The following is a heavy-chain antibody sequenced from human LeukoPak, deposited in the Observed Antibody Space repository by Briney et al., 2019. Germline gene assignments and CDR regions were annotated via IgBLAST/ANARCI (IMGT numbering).Heavy chain of an antibody. J-gene: IGHJ4*02. CDR3: ARDRYSSDWPSDY. D-gene: IGHD6-19*01. V-gene: IGHV1-18*01. CDR2: ISAYDGSA. CDR1: GYTFNSYG. Sequence: ASVKVSFKASGYTFNSYGISWVRQAPGQGLEWMAWISAYDGSARFAQKFQGRVTLTTDTSTSTAYVELWSLRSDDTAVYFCARDRYSSDWPSDYWGQGTLVTVSS.